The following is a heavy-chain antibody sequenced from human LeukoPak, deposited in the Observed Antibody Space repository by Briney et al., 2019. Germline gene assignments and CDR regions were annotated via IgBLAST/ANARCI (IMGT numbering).Heavy chain of an antibody. CDR2: IYTSGST. V-gene: IGHV4-4*07. CDR1: GGSISSYY. D-gene: IGHD2-8*01. J-gene: IGHJ6*03. CDR3: ARGGVDYYHYYMDV. Sequence: SETLSLTCTVSGGSISSYYWSWIRQPAGKGLEWIGRIYTSGSTNYNPSLKSRVTMSVDTSKNQFSLKLSSVTAADTAVYYCARGGVDYYHYYMDVWGKGTTVTVSS.